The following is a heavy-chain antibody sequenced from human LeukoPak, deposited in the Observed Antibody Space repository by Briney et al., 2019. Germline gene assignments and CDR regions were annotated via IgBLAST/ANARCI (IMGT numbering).Heavy chain of an antibody. D-gene: IGHD2-2*01. CDR1: GGSFSDYH. V-gene: IGHV4-34*01. CDR2: INHSGST. Sequence: SETLSLTCAVYGGSFSDYHWSWIRQPPGKGLEGIGKINHSGSTNYNPSLKSRVTISVDTSKNQFSLKLSSVTAADTAVYYCARGTCSSTSCYDNWFDPWGQGTLVTVSS. J-gene: IGHJ5*02. CDR3: ARGTCSSTSCYDNWFDP.